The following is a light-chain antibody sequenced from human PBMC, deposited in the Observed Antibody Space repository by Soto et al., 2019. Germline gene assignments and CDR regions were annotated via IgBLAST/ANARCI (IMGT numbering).Light chain of an antibody. J-gene: IGKJ1*01. Sequence: ANELTQTPCSLSASVEDIVTITCRASQGISSYLAWYQQKPGKAPKLLIYDASSLESGVPSRFSGSGSGTEFTLTISSLQPDDFATYYCQQYNSYWTFGQGTQVDI. CDR1: QGISSY. CDR3: QQYNSYWT. CDR2: DAS. V-gene: IGKV1-13*02.